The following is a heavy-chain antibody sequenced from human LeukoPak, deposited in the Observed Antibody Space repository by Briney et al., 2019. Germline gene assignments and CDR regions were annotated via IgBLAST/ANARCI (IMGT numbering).Heavy chain of an antibody. CDR3: ARDNEPDYYDSSGYDY. CDR2: ISSSSSHI. CDR1: GFTFDDYG. Sequence: GGSLRLSCAASGFTFDDYGMSWVRQVPGKGLEWVSSISSSSSHIYYADSVKGRFTISRDNAKNSLYLQLNSLRADDTAVYYCARDNEPDYYDSSGYDYWGQGTLVTVSS. D-gene: IGHD3-22*01. J-gene: IGHJ4*02. V-gene: IGHV3-21*01.